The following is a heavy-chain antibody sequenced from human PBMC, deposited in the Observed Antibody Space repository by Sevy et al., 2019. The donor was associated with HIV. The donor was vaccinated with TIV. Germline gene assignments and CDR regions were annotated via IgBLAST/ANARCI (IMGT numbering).Heavy chain of an antibody. J-gene: IGHJ4*02. CDR1: GFTFSAYG. CDR3: AREGVPAAIGFDY. D-gene: IGHD2-2*01. CDR2: IWYDGSKK. V-gene: IGHV3-33*01. Sequence: GGSLRLSCEASGFTFSAYGMHWVRQAPGKGLEWVANIWYDGSKKYYADSVKGRFTISRDNSKNTLYLQMNSLRAEDTALYYCAREGVPAAIGFDYWDQGSLVTVSS.